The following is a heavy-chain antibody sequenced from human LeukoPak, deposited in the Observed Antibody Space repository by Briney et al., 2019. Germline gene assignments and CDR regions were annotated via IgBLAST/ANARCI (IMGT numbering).Heavy chain of an antibody. CDR3: ARDSLFCGGDCYANGDAFDI. D-gene: IGHD2-21*02. J-gene: IGHJ3*02. V-gene: IGHV1-69*01. CDR2: IIPIFGTA. CDR1: GGTFSSYA. Sequence: GSSVKVSCKASGGTFSSYAISWVRQAPGQGLEWMGGIIPIFGTANYAQKFQGRVTITADESTSTAYMELSSLRAEDTAVYYCARDSLFCGGDCYANGDAFDIWGQGTMVTVSS.